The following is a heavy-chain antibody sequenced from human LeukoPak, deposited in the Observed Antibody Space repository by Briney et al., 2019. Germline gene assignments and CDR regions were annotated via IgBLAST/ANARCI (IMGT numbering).Heavy chain of an antibody. CDR2: ISSSSSYI. V-gene: IGHV3-21*01. CDR3: ASMICGYACYFDY. CDR1: GFTFTNYV. D-gene: IGHD5-12*01. Sequence: GGSLRLSCAASGFTFTNYVMDWVRQAPGKGLEWVSSISSSSSYIYYADSVKGRFTISRDNAKNSLYLQMNSLRAEDTAVYYCASMICGYACYFDYWGQGTLVTVSS. J-gene: IGHJ4*02.